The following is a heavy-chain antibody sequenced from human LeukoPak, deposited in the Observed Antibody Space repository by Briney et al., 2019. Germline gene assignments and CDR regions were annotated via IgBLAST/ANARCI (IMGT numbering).Heavy chain of an antibody. J-gene: IGHJ5*02. Sequence: GGSLRLSCAASGLTFSSYTRNWVRQAPGKGLEWISSISSSSSYIYYADSVKGRFTISRDNAKNSLYLQMNSLRAEDTAVYYCARVYSTIFGVVRNWFDPWGQGTLVTVSS. V-gene: IGHV3-21*01. D-gene: IGHD3-3*01. CDR1: GLTFSSYT. CDR3: ARVYSTIFGVVRNWFDP. CDR2: ISSSSSYI.